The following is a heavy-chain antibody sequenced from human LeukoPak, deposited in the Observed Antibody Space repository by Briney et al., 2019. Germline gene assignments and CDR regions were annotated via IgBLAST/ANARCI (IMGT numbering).Heavy chain of an antibody. D-gene: IGHD6-19*01. CDR2: ISGSGGST. CDR3: AKKAGRAVAALNYFDY. J-gene: IGHJ4*02. CDR1: GFTFNTYA. Sequence: GGSLRLPCAASGFTFNTYAMSWVRQAPGKGLEWVSAISGSGGSTYYADSVKGRFTISRDNSKNTLYLQMNSLRAEDTAVYYCAKKAGRAVAALNYFDYWGQGTLVTVSS. V-gene: IGHV3-23*01.